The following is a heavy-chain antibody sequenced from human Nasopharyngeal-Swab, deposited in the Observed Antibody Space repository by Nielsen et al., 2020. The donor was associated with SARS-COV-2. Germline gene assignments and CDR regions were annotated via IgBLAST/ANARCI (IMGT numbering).Heavy chain of an antibody. CDR3: ARYPSSSWSSYGMDV. D-gene: IGHD6-13*01. Sequence: GLEWIGYIYYTGSTYCNPSLKSRVTISVDTSKNQFSLKLTSVTAADTAVYYCARYPSSSWSSYGMDVWGQGTTVTVSS. CDR2: IYYTGST. J-gene: IGHJ6*02. V-gene: IGHV4-31*02.